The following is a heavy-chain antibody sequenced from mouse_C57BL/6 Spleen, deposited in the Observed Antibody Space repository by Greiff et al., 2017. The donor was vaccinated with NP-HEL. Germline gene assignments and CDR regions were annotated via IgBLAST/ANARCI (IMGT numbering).Heavy chain of an antibody. CDR1: GYTFTSYG. D-gene: IGHD1-1*01. CDR3: ASPSYYGSSSLFDY. J-gene: IGHJ2*01. V-gene: IGHV1-81*01. Sequence: QVHVKQSGAELARPGASVKLSCKASGYTFTSYGISWVKQRTGQGLEWIGEIYPRSGNTYYNEKFKGKATLTADKSSSTAYMELRSLTSEDSAVYFCASPSYYGSSSLFDYWGQGTTLTVSS. CDR2: IYPRSGNT.